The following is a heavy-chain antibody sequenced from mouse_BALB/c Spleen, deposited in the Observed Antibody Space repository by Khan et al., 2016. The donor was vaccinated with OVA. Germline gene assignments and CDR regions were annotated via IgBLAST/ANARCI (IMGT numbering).Heavy chain of an antibody. CDR2: ISNGGGST. D-gene: IGHD2-12*01. CDR1: GFTFSDYY. CDR3: ARRLYGAMDY. V-gene: IGHV5-12*02. J-gene: IGHJ4*01. Sequence: EVELVESGGGLVQPGGSLKVSCATSGFTFSDYYMYWVRQSPEKRLEWVAYISNGGGSTYYPDTVKGRFTISRDNAKNTLYLQMSRLKSEDTAMYYCARRLYGAMDYWGQGTSVTVSS.